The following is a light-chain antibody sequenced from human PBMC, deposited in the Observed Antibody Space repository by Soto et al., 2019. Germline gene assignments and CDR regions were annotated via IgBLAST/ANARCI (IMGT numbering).Light chain of an antibody. Sequence: EIVLTQSPASLSLSPGERATLSCRASQSVSSYLAWYQQKPGQAPRLLIYDASTRAAGIPARFSGSGSGTDFTLTISSLEPEDFAVYYCQQRNNWPRLTFGGGTKVEIK. V-gene: IGKV3-11*01. CDR1: QSVSSY. CDR3: QQRNNWPRLT. CDR2: DAS. J-gene: IGKJ4*01.